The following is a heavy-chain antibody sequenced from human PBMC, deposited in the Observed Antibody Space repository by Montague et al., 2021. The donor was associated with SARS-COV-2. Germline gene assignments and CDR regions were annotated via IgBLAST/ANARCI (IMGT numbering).Heavy chain of an antibody. Sequence: SETLSLTSSVSGGSVSSSSYYWGWIRQPPGKGLEWIGTVSDSGSTSYXPSLKSRVTISVDTPKNQFSLQLSSVTAADTAVYYCAGSVSGNHERGDYLGRGTLVTVSS. D-gene: IGHD1-26*01. CDR1: GGSVSSSSYY. CDR2: VSDSGST. CDR3: AGSVSGNHERGDY. V-gene: IGHV4-39*07. J-gene: IGHJ4*01.